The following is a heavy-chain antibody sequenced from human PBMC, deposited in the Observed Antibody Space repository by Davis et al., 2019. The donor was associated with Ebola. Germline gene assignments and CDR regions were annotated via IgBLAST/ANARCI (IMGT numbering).Heavy chain of an antibody. CDR1: GFTFSSYA. D-gene: IGHD2-2*02. CDR3: ARDTLPPAAIVFHYYGMDV. Sequence: PGGSLRLSCAASGFTFSSYAMHWVRQAPGKGLEWVAVISYDGSNTYYADSVKGRFTISRDNSKNTLYLQMNSLRAEDTAVYYCARDTLPPAAIVFHYYGMDVWGQGTTVTVSS. CDR2: ISYDGSNT. V-gene: IGHV3-30-3*01. J-gene: IGHJ6*02.